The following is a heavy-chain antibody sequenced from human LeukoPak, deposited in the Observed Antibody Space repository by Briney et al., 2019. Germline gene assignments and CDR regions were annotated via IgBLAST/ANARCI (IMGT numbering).Heavy chain of an antibody. CDR3: ARGILSSGWYDS. Sequence: PGGSLRLSCAVSGFTISSYAMSWVRQAPGKGLEWVSFIDSSSTSTNYVDSVKGRFSISRDNAKNSLYLQMNSLRVEDTAVYYCARGILSSGWYDSWGQGTLVTVSS. J-gene: IGHJ5*01. CDR1: GFTISSYA. CDR2: IDSSSTST. V-gene: IGHV3-48*04. D-gene: IGHD6-19*01.